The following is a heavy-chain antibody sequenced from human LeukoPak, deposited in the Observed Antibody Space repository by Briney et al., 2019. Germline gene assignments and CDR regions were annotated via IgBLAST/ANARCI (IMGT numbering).Heavy chain of an antibody. J-gene: IGHJ4*02. CDR1: GFTFSTYG. V-gene: IGHV3-30*18. Sequence: SGRSLRLSCAASGFTFSTYGMHWVRQAPGKGLEWVAVISYGGSNKHYADSVKGRFTISRDNSKNTVYLQMNSLRAEDTAVYYCAKKRDSSSWYLNLLDRWGQGTLVTVSS. CDR3: AKKRDSSSWYLNLLDR. CDR2: ISYGGSNK. D-gene: IGHD6-13*01.